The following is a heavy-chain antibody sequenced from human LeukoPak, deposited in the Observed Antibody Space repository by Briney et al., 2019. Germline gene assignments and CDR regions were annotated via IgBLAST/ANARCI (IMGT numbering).Heavy chain of an antibody. CDR1: GGSISSGGYS. Sequence: PSETLSLTRAVSGGSISSGGYSWSWIRQPPGKGLEWIGYIYHSGSTYYNPSLKSRVTISVDRSKNQFSLKLSSVTAADTAVYYCARAGQPAYYDSSGYYENLYYFDYWGQGTLVTVSS. D-gene: IGHD3-22*01. J-gene: IGHJ4*02. CDR2: IYHSGST. V-gene: IGHV4-30-2*01. CDR3: ARAGQPAYYDSSGYYENLYYFDY.